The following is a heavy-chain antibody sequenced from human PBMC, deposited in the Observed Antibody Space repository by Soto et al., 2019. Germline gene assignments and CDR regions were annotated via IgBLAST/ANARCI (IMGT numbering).Heavy chain of an antibody. J-gene: IGHJ4*02. Sequence: GGSLRLSCAASGFTFSSYAMGWVRQAPGKGLEWVSAISGSGGGTYYADSVKGRFTISRDNSKNTLYLQMNSLRAEDTAVYYCAKRNWGYYFDYWGQGTLVTVSS. CDR1: GFTFSSYA. V-gene: IGHV3-23*01. D-gene: IGHD7-27*01. CDR3: AKRNWGYYFDY. CDR2: ISGSGGGT.